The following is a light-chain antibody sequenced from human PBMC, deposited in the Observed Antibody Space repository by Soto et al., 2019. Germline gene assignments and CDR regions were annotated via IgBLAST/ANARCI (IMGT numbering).Light chain of an antibody. CDR3: QQFGSSVT. J-gene: IGKJ5*01. CDR1: QSVSSSY. Sequence: DIVLTQSPGTLSLSPGERATLSCRASQSVSSSYLAWYQHKPGQAPRLLISDASNRAADIPDRFSGSGSGTDFTLTINRLEPEDFAVYYCQQFGSSVTFGQGTRLEIK. CDR2: DAS. V-gene: IGKV3-20*01.